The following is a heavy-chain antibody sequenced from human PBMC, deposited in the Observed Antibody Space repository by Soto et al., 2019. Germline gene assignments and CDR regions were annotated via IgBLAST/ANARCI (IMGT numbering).Heavy chain of an antibody. CDR1: GGSISSISSSDY. J-gene: IGHJ4*02. Sequence: SETLSLTCTVSGGSISSISSSDYWGWIRQSPGKGLEWIGSIYNSGRTYYNPSLNSRITISVDTSKNQFSLKLTSVSAADTAVHYCARAPDYWGQAPLVTVSS. CDR3: ARAPDY. CDR2: IYNSGRT. V-gene: IGHV4-39*01.